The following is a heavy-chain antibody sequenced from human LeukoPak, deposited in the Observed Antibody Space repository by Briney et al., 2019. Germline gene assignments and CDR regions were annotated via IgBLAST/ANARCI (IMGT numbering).Heavy chain of an antibody. J-gene: IGHJ4*02. CDR1: GFTFNTYP. V-gene: IGHV3-21*01. CDR2: ISSGSGYI. CDR3: ARGYGDYGKYYFDS. Sequence: GGSLRLSCAASGFTFNTYPMNWVRQAPGKGLEWVSSISSGSGYIYYADSVKGRFIISRDNAKNPLYLQMNSLRAEDTAVYYCARGYGDYGKYYFDSWGQGTLVTVSS. D-gene: IGHD4-17*01.